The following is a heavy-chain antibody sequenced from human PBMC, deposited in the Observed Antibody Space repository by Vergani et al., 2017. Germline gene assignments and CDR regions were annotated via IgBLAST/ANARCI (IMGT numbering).Heavy chain of an antibody. V-gene: IGHV1-69*18. CDR3: AGEGAGGYGSPVPQIYGMDV. CDR1: GGTFSSYA. Sequence: QVQLVQSGAEVKKPGSSVKVSCKASGGTFSSYAISWVRQAPGQGLEWMGRIIPIFGTANYAQKFQGGVTSTADESTSTAYMELRRLRSEDTAVYYCAGEGAGGYGSPVPQIYGMDVWGQGTTVTVSS. CDR2: IIPIFGTA. D-gene: IGHD6-13*01. J-gene: IGHJ6*02.